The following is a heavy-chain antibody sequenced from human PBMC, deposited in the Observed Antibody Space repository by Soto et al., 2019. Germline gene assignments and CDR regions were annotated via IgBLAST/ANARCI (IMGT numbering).Heavy chain of an antibody. CDR1: GGTFSRHA. D-gene: IGHD3-22*01. Sequence: QVQLVQSGAEVRKPGSSVKVSCKASGGTFSRHAISWVRQAPGQGLEWMGGIIPMFGTANHAQKFQGRVTIIADESTSTAYMELSSLRSEDTAIYYCARGWGSDSRDYYCAYWGQGTLVIVSS. V-gene: IGHV1-69*01. J-gene: IGHJ4*02. CDR2: IIPMFGTA. CDR3: ARGWGSDSRDYYCAY.